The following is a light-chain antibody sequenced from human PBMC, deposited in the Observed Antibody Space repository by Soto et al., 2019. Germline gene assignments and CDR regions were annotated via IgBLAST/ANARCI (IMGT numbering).Light chain of an antibody. CDR3: QPSYSTPFT. V-gene: IGKV1-39*01. Sequence: DIQMTQSPSSLSASVGDRVTITCRASLSISNYLNWYQQRPGKAPKLLIYDASSLQSGVPSRFSGSGSGTDFTLTISSLQPEDFATYYCQPSYSTPFTFGGGTKVEIK. J-gene: IGKJ4*01. CDR1: LSISNY. CDR2: DAS.